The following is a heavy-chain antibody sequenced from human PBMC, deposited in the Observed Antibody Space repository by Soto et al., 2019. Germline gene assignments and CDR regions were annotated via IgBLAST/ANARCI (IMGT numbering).Heavy chain of an antibody. Sequence: QVQLVESGGGVVQPGRSLRLSCAASRFTFSSYSMHWVRQAPGKGLEWVAIISYDGSNKYYADSVKGRFTISRDNSKNTLYLQMNSLRAEDTAVYYCAREGDYYDSSGSFDYWGQGTLVTVSS. J-gene: IGHJ4*02. CDR2: ISYDGSNK. CDR1: RFTFSSYS. CDR3: AREGDYYDSSGSFDY. D-gene: IGHD3-22*01. V-gene: IGHV3-30-3*01.